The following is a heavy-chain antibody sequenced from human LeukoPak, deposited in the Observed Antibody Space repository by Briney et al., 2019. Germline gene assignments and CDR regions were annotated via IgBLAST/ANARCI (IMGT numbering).Heavy chain of an antibody. CDR1: GFTFSSYW. Sequence: GGSLRLSCAASGFTFSSYWMSWVRQAPGKGLEWVSVIYSGGSTYYADSVKGRFTISRDNSKNTLYLQMNSLRAEDTAVYYCARAYYYGDGMDVWGQGTTVTVSS. CDR2: IYSGGST. CDR3: ARAYYYGDGMDV. D-gene: IGHD3-10*01. V-gene: IGHV3-53*01. J-gene: IGHJ6*02.